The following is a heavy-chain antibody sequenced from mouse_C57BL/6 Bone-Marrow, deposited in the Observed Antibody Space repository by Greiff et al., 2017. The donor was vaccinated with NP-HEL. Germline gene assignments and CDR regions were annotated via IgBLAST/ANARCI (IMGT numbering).Heavy chain of an antibody. D-gene: IGHD2-4*01. CDR1: GFTFSSYA. Sequence: EVKVVESGGGLVKPGGSLKLSCAASGFTFSSYAMSWVRQTPEKRLEWVATISDGGSYTYYPDNVKGRFTISRDNAKNNLYLQMSHLKSEDTAMYYCARYDYAWFAYWGQGTLVTVSA. CDR2: ISDGGSYT. CDR3: ARYDYAWFAY. J-gene: IGHJ3*01. V-gene: IGHV5-4*03.